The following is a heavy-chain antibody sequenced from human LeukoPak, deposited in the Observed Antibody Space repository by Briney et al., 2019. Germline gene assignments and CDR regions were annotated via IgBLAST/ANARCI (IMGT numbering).Heavy chain of an antibody. CDR3: ARVRGGNSVWGFDY. Sequence: ASVKVSCKASGGTFSSYAISWVRQAPGQGLEWMGGIIPIFGTANYAQKFQGRVTITADESTSTAYMELSSLRSEDTAVYYCARVRGGNSVWGFDYWGQGTLVTVSS. D-gene: IGHD4-23*01. CDR1: GGTFSSYA. CDR2: IIPIFGTA. J-gene: IGHJ4*02. V-gene: IGHV1-69*13.